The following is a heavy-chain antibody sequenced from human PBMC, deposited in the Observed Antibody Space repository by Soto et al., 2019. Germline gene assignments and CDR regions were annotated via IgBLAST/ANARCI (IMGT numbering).Heavy chain of an antibody. CDR2: INHSGST. J-gene: IGHJ6*03. CDR1: GGSFSGYY. D-gene: IGHD3-16*02. Sequence: SETLSLTCAVYGGSFSGYYWNWIRQPPGKGLEWIGEINHSGSTNYNPSLKSRVTISVDTSKNQFSLKLSSVTAADTAVYYCARGTFGGVIANYYYYKDIWVKGTTVTVSS. V-gene: IGHV4-34*01. CDR3: ARGTFGGVIANYYYYKDI.